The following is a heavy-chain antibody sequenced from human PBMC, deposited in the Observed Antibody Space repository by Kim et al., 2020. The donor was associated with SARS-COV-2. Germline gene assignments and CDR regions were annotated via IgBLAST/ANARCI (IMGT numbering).Heavy chain of an antibody. Sequence: YAQKLQGRVTMTTDTSTSTAYMELRSLRSDDTAVYYCARDMRHSSGRIDYWGQGTLVTVSS. D-gene: IGHD6-19*01. J-gene: IGHJ4*02. CDR3: ARDMRHSSGRIDY. V-gene: IGHV1-18*01.